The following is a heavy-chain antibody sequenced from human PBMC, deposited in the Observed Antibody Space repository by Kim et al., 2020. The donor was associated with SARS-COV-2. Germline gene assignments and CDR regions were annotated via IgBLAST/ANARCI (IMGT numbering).Heavy chain of an antibody. V-gene: IGHV3-43*02. J-gene: IGHJ4*02. CDR1: GFTFDDSA. D-gene: IGHD5-12*01. CDR3: AKDAGYTSNLFCDN. CDR2: ISADGRST. Sequence: GGSLRLSCAASGFTFDDSAMHWVRQTPGKGLEWISLISADGRSTYHADSVKGRFTVSRDNHKNSLFLQMNALRSEDTAFYYCAKDAGYTSNLFCDNWGQGSLVTVSS.